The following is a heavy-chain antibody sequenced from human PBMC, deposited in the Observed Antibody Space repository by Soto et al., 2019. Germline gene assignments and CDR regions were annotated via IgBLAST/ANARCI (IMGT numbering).Heavy chain of an antibody. Sequence: QVQLVQSGAEVKKPGASVKVSCKASGYVFPSYDITWVRQAPGHGLEWMGWVNPGSCYKGYAQKFQGRVTMTRNMSISTVYMELSSLRSEDTAVYYCARADPRHYYMDVWGKGTTVTVSS. CDR2: VNPGSCYK. CDR3: ARADPRHYYMDV. J-gene: IGHJ6*03. V-gene: IGHV1-8*01. CDR1: GYVFPSYD.